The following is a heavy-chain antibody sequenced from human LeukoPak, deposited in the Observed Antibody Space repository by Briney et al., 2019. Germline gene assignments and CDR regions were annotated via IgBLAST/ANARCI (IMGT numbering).Heavy chain of an antibody. Sequence: PSETLSLTCTVSGGSISSYYLSWIRQPPGKGLEWIGYIYYSGSTNYNPSLKSRVTISVDTSKNQFSLKLSSVTAADTAVYYCARVPSYYYYMDAWGKGTTVTVSS. V-gene: IGHV4-59*01. CDR1: GGSISSYY. CDR3: ARVPSYYYYMDA. J-gene: IGHJ6*03. CDR2: IYYSGST.